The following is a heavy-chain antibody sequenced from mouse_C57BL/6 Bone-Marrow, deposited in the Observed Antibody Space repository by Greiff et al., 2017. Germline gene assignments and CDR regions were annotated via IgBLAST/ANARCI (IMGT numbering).Heavy chain of an antibody. V-gene: IGHV1-69*01. D-gene: IGHD1-3*01. CDR1: GYTFTSYW. CDR3: ARSRGLKDEHFDY. J-gene: IGHJ2*01. CDR2: IDPSDSYT. Sequence: VQLQQPGAELVMPGASVKLSCKASGYTFTSYWMHWVKQRPGQGLEWIGEIDPSDSYTNYNQKFKGKSTLTVDKSSSTAYMQLSSLTSEDSAVYYCARSRGLKDEHFDYWGQGTTLTVSS.